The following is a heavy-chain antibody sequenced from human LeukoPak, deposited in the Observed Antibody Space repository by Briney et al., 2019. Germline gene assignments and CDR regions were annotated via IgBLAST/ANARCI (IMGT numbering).Heavy chain of an antibody. V-gene: IGHV3-7*01. J-gene: IGHJ4*02. Sequence: GGSLRLSCAASGFTFSTYWMSWVRQAPGKGLEWVANIKKDGSEKYYVDSVKGRFTISRDNAKNLLYLLMNSLRVEDTAVYYCARGHYSGFEYWGQGSLVTVSS. CDR3: ARGHYSGFEY. CDR2: IKKDGSEK. D-gene: IGHD2-21*01. CDR1: GFTFSTYW.